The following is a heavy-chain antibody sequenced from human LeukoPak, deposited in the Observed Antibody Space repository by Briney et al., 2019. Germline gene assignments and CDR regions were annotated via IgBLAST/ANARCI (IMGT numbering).Heavy chain of an antibody. D-gene: IGHD1-26*01. CDR3: AKDRWPSGSYSDY. CDR2: IYSGGAT. Sequence: GGSLRLSCAASGFTVISNLMTWVRQSPGRGLEWLSSIYSGGATYYADSVKGRFTISRDHSNNSVSLQMTNLRVEDTAVYYCAKDRWPSGSYSDYWGQGTLVTVSS. V-gene: IGHV3-53*01. CDR1: GFTVISNL. J-gene: IGHJ4*02.